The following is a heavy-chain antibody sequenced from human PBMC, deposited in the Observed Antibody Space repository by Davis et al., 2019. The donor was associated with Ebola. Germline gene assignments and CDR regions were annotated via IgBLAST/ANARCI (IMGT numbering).Heavy chain of an antibody. CDR1: GFSINNYA. D-gene: IGHD3-9*01. J-gene: IGHJ4*02. CDR3: ARQVLTGNNGRGFFDH. Sequence: PGGSLRLSCAVSGFSINNYAVTWVRQAPGKGPEWVANIKYDGSEENFVGSVKGRFTISTDYARNSLYLQTNNLRAEDTAVYYCARQVLTGNNGRGFFDHWGQGTLVSVSS. CDR2: IKYDGSEE. V-gene: IGHV3-7*01.